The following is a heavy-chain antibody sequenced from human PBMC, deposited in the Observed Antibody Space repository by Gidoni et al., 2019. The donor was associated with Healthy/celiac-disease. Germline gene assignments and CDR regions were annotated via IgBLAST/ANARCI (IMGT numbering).Heavy chain of an antibody. Sequence: QVQLQESGPGLVKPSETLSLTCTVSGGSISSYYWSWIRQPPGKGLEWIGYIYYSGSTNYNPSLKSRVTISVDTSKNQFSLKLSSVTAADTAVYYCARAPHVPTAARLYYFDYWGQGTLVTVSS. CDR2: IYYSGST. D-gene: IGHD6-13*01. J-gene: IGHJ4*02. CDR1: GGSISSYY. CDR3: ARAPHVPTAARLYYFDY. V-gene: IGHV4-59*01.